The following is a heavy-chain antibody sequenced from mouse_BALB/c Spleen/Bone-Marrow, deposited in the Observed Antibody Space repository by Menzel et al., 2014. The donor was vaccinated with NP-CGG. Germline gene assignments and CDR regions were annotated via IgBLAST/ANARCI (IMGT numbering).Heavy chain of an antibody. D-gene: IGHD1-1*01. J-gene: IGHJ2*01. CDR1: GFNIKDTY. CDR3: ASYVYGYYFDY. CDR2: IDPANVNT. V-gene: IGHV14-3*02. Sequence: EVQLQQSETELVKPGASVKLSCTASGFNIKDTYMHWVKQRPEQGLEWIGRIDPANVNTKYDPKFQGKATITADTSSNTAYLQLSSLTSEDTAVYYCASYVYGYYFDYWGQGTTLTVSS.